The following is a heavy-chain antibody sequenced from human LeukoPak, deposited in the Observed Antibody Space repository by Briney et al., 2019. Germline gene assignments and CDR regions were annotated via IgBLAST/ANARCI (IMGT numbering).Heavy chain of an antibody. D-gene: IGHD6-19*01. CDR1: GFTFSSYS. CDR3: ARGGGSGWSPNYYYYGMDV. V-gene: IGHV3-21*04. Sequence: GGSLRLSCAASGFTFSSYSMNWVRQAPGKGLEWVSSISSSSSYIYYADSVKGRFTISRDNAKNSLYLQMNSLRAEDTAVYYCARGGGSGWSPNYYYYGMDVWGQGTTVTVSS. J-gene: IGHJ6*02. CDR2: ISSSSSYI.